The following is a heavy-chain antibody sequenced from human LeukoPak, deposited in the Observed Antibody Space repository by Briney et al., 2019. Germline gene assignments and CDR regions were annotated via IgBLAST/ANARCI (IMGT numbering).Heavy chain of an antibody. J-gene: IGHJ6*03. Sequence: QSGGSLRLSCAASGFTFSSYWMSWVRQAPGKGLEWVANIKQDGSEKYYVDSVKGRFTISRDNAKNSLYLQMNSLRAEDTAVYYCARDLRQGRQQPYYMDVWGKGTTVTISS. CDR1: GFTFSSYW. CDR2: IKQDGSEK. D-gene: IGHD6-13*01. CDR3: ARDLRQGRQQPYYMDV. V-gene: IGHV3-7*01.